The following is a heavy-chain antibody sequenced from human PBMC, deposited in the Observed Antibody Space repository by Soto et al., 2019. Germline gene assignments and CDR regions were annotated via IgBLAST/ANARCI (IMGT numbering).Heavy chain of an antibody. J-gene: IGHJ3*02. D-gene: IGHD3-16*01. CDR3: ARSPLGYDDVRQTSREVGDSFDI. CDR2: LIHGGSP. V-gene: IGHV4-34*12. Sequence: SETLSLTCAIYCASLGGFHCPSLRQAPGKGLEWIGGLIHGGSPNYNPSRKGRVSFSLDTSKNQFSLHLISVTAADTAVYYCARSPLGYDDVRQTSREVGDSFDIWGRGTLVTVS. CDR1: CASLGGFH.